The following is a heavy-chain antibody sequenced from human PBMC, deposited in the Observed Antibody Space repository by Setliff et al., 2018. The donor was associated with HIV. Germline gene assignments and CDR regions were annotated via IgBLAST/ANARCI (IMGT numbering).Heavy chain of an antibody. V-gene: IGHV3-74*03. CDR3: VRVVTFFSTGPHFDP. D-gene: IGHD2-21*02. CDR1: GFSFSSNW. Sequence: GESLKISCAGSGFSFSSNWIHWVRQTAGKGLLWVSRISPDGSSTMYADSVKGRFTISRDNAKNTVYLQMNSLRAEDTGVYYCVRVVTFFSTGPHFDPWGQGTLVTVSS. J-gene: IGHJ5*02. CDR2: ISPDGSST.